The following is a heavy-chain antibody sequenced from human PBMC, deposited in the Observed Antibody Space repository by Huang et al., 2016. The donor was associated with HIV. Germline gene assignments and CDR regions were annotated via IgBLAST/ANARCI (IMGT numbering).Heavy chain of an antibody. CDR2: LYHGGKA. V-gene: IGHV3-53*01. J-gene: IGHJ5*02. Sequence: VPLVESGGGLVQPGGSLRLSCASSGFTGNSHYMTWVRQAPVRGPEWVSLLYHGGKAHYADSVKGRFTISGDISQNTVFLQMSSLRVEDTAVYYCARGRYGTPNAWGQGTLVTVSS. CDR1: GFTGNSHY. CDR3: ARGRYGTPNA. D-gene: IGHD5-18*01.